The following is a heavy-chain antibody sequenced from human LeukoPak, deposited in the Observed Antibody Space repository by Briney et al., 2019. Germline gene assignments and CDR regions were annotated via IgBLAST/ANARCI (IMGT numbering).Heavy chain of an antibody. CDR2: ISGSSAYT. CDR3: AREQAPGVENFYLGLDV. CDR1: GFTFSDYY. V-gene: IGHV3-11*06. Sequence: PGGSLRLSCAASGFTFSDYYMTWVRQAPGKGLELISYISGSSAYTKTADSVKGRFTISRDNAKNTLHLQMNSLRAEDTAVYYCAREQAPGVENFYLGLDVWSKGTTVTVSS. D-gene: IGHD3-3*01. J-gene: IGHJ6*04.